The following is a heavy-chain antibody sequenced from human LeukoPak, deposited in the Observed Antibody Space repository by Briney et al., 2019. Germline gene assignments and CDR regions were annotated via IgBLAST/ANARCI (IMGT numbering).Heavy chain of an antibody. CDR3: ARDQPYYYDSSGYPDAYWFDP. CDR2: IYHSGST. CDR1: GGSISSSNW. D-gene: IGHD3-22*01. Sequence: SETLSLTCAVSGGSISSSNWWSWVRQPPGKGLEWIGEIYHSGSTNYNPSLKSRVTISVDKSKNQFSLKLSSVTAADTAVYYCARDQPYYYDSSGYPDAYWFDPWGQGTLVTVSS. J-gene: IGHJ5*02. V-gene: IGHV4-4*02.